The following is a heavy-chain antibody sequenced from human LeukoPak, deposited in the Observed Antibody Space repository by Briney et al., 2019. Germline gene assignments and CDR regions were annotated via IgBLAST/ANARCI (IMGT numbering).Heavy chain of an antibody. CDR2: ISSSSSYI. CDR1: GFAFSSYS. V-gene: IGHV3-21*01. Sequence: SGGSLRLSCAASGFAFSSYSMNWVRQAPGKGLELVSSISSSSSYIYYADSVKGRFTISRDNDKNSLYLQMHSLRAEDTAVYSCARDYDILSGSLDYWGQGTLVTVTS. CDR3: ARDYDILSGSLDY. D-gene: IGHD3-9*01. J-gene: IGHJ4*02.